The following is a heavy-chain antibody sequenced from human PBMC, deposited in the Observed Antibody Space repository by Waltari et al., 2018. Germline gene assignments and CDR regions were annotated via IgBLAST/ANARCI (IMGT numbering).Heavy chain of an antibody. CDR1: GGSIRSGGYY. D-gene: IGHD6-13*01. CDR3: ARDQGVSPDY. V-gene: IGHV4-31*03. Sequence: QVQLQESGQGLVKPSQTLSLTCTVSGGSIRSGGYYWSWIRQQPGKGLEWIVYTYYRGSTYYNPSLNSRVTRSVDTSKNQFSLKLSSVTAADTAVYYCARDQGVSPDYWGQGTLVTVSS. CDR2: TYYRGST. J-gene: IGHJ4*02.